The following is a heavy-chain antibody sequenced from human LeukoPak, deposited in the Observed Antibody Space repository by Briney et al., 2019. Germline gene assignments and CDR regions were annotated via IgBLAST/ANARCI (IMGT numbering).Heavy chain of an antibody. V-gene: IGHV3-23*01. J-gene: IGHJ4*02. CDR3: AKSVGYSYGSSYYFDS. CDR1: GFTFSSYA. Sequence: PGGSLRLSCAASGFTFSSYAMSWVRQAPGKGLEGVSAISGSGGSTYYADSVKGRFTISRDNSKNTLYLQVNSLRAEDTAVYYCAKSVGYSYGSSYYFDSWGQGTLVTVSS. CDR2: ISGSGGST. D-gene: IGHD5-18*01.